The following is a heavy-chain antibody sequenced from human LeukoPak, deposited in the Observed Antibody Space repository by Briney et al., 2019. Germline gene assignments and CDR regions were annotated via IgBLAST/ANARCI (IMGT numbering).Heavy chain of an antibody. CDR3: ARGQTRVNY. CDR1: GGSFSGYY. CDR2: INHSGST. D-gene: IGHD3-22*01. J-gene: IGHJ4*02. V-gene: IGHV4-34*01. Sequence: PSETLSLTCAVYGGSFSGYYWSWIRQPPGKGLEWIGEINHSGSTNYNPSLKSRVTISVDTSKNQFSLKLSSVTAADTAAYYCARGQTRVNYWGQGTLVTVSS.